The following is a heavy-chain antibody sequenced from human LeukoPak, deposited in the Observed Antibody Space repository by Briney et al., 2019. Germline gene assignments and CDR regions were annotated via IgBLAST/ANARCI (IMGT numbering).Heavy chain of an antibody. D-gene: IGHD3-9*01. CDR3: ARDLGGDYDILTGYYTDDYYYYGMDV. V-gene: IGHV3-21*01. J-gene: IGHJ6*02. Sequence: PGGSLRLSCAASGFTFSSYSMNWVRQAPGKGLEWVSSISSSSSYIYYADSVKGRFTISRDNAENSLYLQMNGLRAEDTAVYYCARDLGGDYDILTGYYTDDYYYYGMDVWGQGTTVTVSS. CDR1: GFTFSSYS. CDR2: ISSSSSYI.